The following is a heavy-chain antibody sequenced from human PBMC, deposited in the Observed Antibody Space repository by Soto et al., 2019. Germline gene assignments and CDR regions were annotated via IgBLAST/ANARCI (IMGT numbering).Heavy chain of an antibody. J-gene: IGHJ6*02. CDR3: ATLGHVSSWYVTFYYYGMDV. V-gene: IGHV4-39*01. Sequence: ETLSLTCTVSGGSISSSSYYWGWIRQPPGKGLEWIGIFYYIGSSYYNPSFNSRVTISVDTSKNLFSLKLSFVTAADTAVYYCATLGHVSSWYVTFYYYGMDVWGQGTTVTVSS. D-gene: IGHD6-13*01. CDR1: GGSISSSSYY. CDR2: FYYIGSS.